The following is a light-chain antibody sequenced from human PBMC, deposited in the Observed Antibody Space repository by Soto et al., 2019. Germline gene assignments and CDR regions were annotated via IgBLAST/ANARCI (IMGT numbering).Light chain of an antibody. CDR1: SSDVGGYKY. Sequence: SALTQPPSASGSPGQSVTISCTGTSSDVGGYKYVSWYQQHPGKAPKLMIYEVSKRPSGVPDRFSGSKSGNTASLTVSGLQAEDEADYYCASYAARNNWVFGGGTKLTVL. CDR2: EVS. V-gene: IGLV2-8*01. CDR3: ASYAARNNWV. J-gene: IGLJ3*02.